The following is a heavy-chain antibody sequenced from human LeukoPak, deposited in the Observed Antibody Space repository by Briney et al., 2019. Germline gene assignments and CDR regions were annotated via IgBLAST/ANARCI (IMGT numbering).Heavy chain of an antibody. CDR1: GFTFSSYG. J-gene: IGHJ4*02. CDR2: IRYDGSNK. D-gene: IGHD3-10*01. Sequence: GGSLRLSCAASGFTFSSYGMHWVRQAPGKGLEWVAFIRYDGSNKYYADSVKGRFTISRDNSKNTLYLQMNSLRAEDTAVYYCAKKVIPSLYFDYWGQGTLVTVSS. V-gene: IGHV3-30*02. CDR3: AKKVIPSLYFDY.